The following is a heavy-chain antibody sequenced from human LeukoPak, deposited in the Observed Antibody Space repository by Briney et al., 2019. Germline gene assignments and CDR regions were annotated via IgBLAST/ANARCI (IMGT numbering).Heavy chain of an antibody. D-gene: IGHD6-19*01. CDR1: GFTFSSYS. CDR2: ISSGSSYI. Sequence: GGSLRLSCAASGFTFSSYSMNWVRQAPGRGLEWASSISSGSSYIYYADSVKGRFTISRDNAKNSLYLQMNSLRAEDTAVYYCARSVAAVAGHEDYWGQGTLVTVSS. J-gene: IGHJ4*02. V-gene: IGHV3-21*01. CDR3: ARSVAAVAGHEDY.